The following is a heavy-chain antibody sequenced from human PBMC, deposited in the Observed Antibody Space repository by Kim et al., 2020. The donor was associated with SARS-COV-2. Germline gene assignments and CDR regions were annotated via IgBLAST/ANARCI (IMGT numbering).Heavy chain of an antibody. D-gene: IGHD3-16*01. J-gene: IGHJ4*02. CDR2: INFSGGAT. CDR1: GFTFRDSA. Sequence: GGSLRLSCAASGFTFRDSAMNWVRQAPGKGLEWVSVINFSGGATFYADTVKGRFTISRDNSKNTLYLQMSSLRAEDTALYYCAKGGGGVRPFDSWGQGTLVTVSS. V-gene: IGHV3-23*01. CDR3: AKGGGGVRPFDS.